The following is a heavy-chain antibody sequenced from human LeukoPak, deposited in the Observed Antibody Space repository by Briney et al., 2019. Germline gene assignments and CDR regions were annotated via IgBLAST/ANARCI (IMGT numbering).Heavy chain of an antibody. Sequence: ASLKVSCKASGCTFSSYSISWVRQAPGQGLEWMGGIIPIFDTADYAQKFQGRVTITADESTSTAYMELSSLRSEDTAVFYCARISLGAIWGYYYGMDVWGQGTTVTVSS. J-gene: IGHJ6*02. CDR1: GCTFSSYS. V-gene: IGHV1-69*13. CDR2: IIPIFDTA. CDR3: ARISLGAIWGYYYGMDV. D-gene: IGHD1-26*01.